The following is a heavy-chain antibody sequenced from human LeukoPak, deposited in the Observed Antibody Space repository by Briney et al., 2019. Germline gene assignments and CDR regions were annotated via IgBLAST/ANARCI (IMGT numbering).Heavy chain of an antibody. CDR3: ARDPGYMDV. CDR2: ISSSSSTI. J-gene: IGHJ6*03. CDR1: GFTFDDYA. Sequence: GGSLRLSCAASGFTFDDYAMHWVRQAPGKGLEWVSYISSSSSTIYYADSVKGRFTISRDNAKNSLYLQMNGLRAENTAVYYCARDPGYMDVWGKGTTVTVSS. V-gene: IGHV3-48*01.